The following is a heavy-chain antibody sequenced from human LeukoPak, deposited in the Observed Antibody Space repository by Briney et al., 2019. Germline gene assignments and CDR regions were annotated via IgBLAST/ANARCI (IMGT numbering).Heavy chain of an antibody. V-gene: IGHV4-59*02. J-gene: IGHJ5*02. Sequence: SETLSLTCTVSGGSVSGYYWSWIRQPPGKGLEWIGYIFHTGNTNYNPSLESRVTISVDTSKNQFSLKLSSVTAADTAVYYCARVVVVVAATLGWFDPWGQGTLVTVSS. CDR1: GGSVSGYY. CDR2: IFHTGNT. CDR3: ARVVVVVAATLGWFDP. D-gene: IGHD2-15*01.